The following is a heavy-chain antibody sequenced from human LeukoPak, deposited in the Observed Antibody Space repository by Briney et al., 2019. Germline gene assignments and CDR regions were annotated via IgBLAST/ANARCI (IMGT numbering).Heavy chain of an antibody. CDR1: GFTFRNAW. CDR3: TTVFGSGYYLYYFDY. CDR2: IKRKADGGTT. D-gene: IGHD3-22*01. J-gene: IGHJ4*02. Sequence: PGGSLRLSCAASGFTFRNAWMSWVRQAPGKGLEWVGRIKRKADGGTTDFAAPVKGRFTISRDDSKNTLYLQMNSLKTEDTAVYYCTTVFGSGYYLYYFDYWGQGTLVTVSS. V-gene: IGHV3-15*01.